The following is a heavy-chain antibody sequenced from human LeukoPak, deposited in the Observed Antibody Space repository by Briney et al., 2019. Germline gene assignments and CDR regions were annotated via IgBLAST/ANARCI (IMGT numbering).Heavy chain of an antibody. J-gene: IGHJ4*02. D-gene: IGHD6-19*01. Sequence: PGRSLRLSXAASGFTFDDYAMHWVRQAPGKGLEWVSGISWNSGSIGYADSVKGRFTISRDNAKNSLYLQMNSLRAEDMALYYCAKGSSASIAVASTPQPVDYWGQGTLVTVSS. CDR3: AKGSSASIAVASTPQPVDY. CDR1: GFTFDDYA. V-gene: IGHV3-9*03. CDR2: ISWNSGSI.